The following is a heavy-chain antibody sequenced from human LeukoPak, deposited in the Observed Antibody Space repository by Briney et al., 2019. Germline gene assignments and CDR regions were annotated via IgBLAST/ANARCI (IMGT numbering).Heavy chain of an antibody. CDR1: GYTFTGYY. CDR2: INPNSGGT. D-gene: IGHD3-3*01. V-gene: IGHV1-2*02. J-gene: IGHJ4*02. CDR3: ARARFGFLEWLSPPLYY. Sequence: ASVKVSCKASGYTFTGYYMHWVRQAPGQGLEWMGWINPNSGGTNYAQKFQGRVTMTRDTSISTAYMELSRLRSDDTAVYYCARARFGFLEWLSPPLYYWGQGTLVTVSS.